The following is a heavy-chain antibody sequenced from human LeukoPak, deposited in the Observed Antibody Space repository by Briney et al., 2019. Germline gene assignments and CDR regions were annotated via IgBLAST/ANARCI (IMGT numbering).Heavy chain of an antibody. CDR1: GFTFSSYA. J-gene: IGHJ5*02. D-gene: IGHD3-9*01. CDR3: ARFHYDILTGYYSP. CDR2: IYSGGST. V-gene: IGHV3-66*01. Sequence: PGGSLRLSCAASGFTFSSYAMSWVRQAPGKGLEWVSVIYSGGSTYYADSVKGRFTISRDNSKNTLYLQMNSLRAEDTAVYYCARFHYDILTGYYSPWGQGTLVTVSS.